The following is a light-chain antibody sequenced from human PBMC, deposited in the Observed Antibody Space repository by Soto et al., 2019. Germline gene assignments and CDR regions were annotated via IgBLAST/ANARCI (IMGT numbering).Light chain of an antibody. CDR2: GAS. V-gene: IGKV3-20*01. J-gene: IGKJ4*01. CDR1: QSVSSSY. Sequence: EMVLTQSPGTLSLSPGERATLSCRASQSVSSSYLAWDQQKPGQAPRLLIYGASSRATGIPDRFSGSGSGTDFTLTISRLEPEEFAVYYCQQYDSAPLTFGGGTKVEIK. CDR3: QQYDSAPLT.